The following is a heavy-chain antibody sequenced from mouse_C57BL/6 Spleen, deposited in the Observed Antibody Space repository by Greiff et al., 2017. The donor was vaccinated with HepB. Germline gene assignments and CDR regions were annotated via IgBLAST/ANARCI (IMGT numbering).Heavy chain of an antibody. V-gene: IGHV1-82*01. CDR2: IYPGDGDT. CDR3: AMVIDYDSAFAY. CDR1: GYAFSSSW. J-gene: IGHJ3*01. Sequence: QVQLQQSGPELVKPGASVKISCKASGYAFSSSWMNWVKQRPGKGLEWIGRIYPGDGDTNYNGKFKGKATLTADKSSSTAYMQLSSLTSEDSAVYFCAMVIDYDSAFAYWGQGTLVTVSA. D-gene: IGHD2-4*01.